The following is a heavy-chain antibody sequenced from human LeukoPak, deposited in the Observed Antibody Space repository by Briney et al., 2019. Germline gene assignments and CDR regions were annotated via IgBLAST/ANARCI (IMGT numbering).Heavy chain of an antibody. Sequence: SETLSLTCAVYGGSFSGYYWSWIRQPPGKGLEWIGEINHSGSTNYNPSLKSRVTISVDTSKNQFSLQLNSVTPEDTAVYYCARGGWYFDYWGQGTLVTVSS. V-gene: IGHV4-34*01. D-gene: IGHD6-19*01. CDR2: INHSGST. CDR3: ARGGWYFDY. J-gene: IGHJ4*02. CDR1: GGSFSGYY.